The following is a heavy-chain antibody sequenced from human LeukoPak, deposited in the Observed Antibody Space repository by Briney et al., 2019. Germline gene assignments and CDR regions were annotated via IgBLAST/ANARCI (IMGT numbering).Heavy chain of an antibody. CDR2: IYTSGIT. CDR3: ARRNRAAGGDWFFDL. D-gene: IGHD6-13*01. Sequence: SETLSLTCTVSGGSIVNYYWSWIRQPPGKGLEWIGYIYTSGITKYNPSLRSRASFSVDTSNNHFSLKVNSVTAADAAVYYCARRNRAAGGDWFFDLWGRGTLVTVSS. CDR1: GGSIVNYY. V-gene: IGHV4-4*09. J-gene: IGHJ2*01.